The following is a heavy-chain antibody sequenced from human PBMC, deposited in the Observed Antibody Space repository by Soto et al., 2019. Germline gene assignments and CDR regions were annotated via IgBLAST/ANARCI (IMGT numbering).Heavy chain of an antibody. D-gene: IGHD2-15*01. V-gene: IGHV3-23*01. J-gene: IGHJ2*01. Sequence: EVQLLQSGGGLVQPGGSLRLSCAASGFTLSSYAMSWVRQAPGKGLEWVSVIRGSGGNTYYADSVKGRFTISRDNSRNTVYLQVNSLRAEDTAVYFCAKDSDYRDRIFYYVDLGGRGTLVTVSS. CDR3: AKDSDYRDRIFYYVDL. CDR1: GFTLSSYA. CDR2: IRGSGGNT.